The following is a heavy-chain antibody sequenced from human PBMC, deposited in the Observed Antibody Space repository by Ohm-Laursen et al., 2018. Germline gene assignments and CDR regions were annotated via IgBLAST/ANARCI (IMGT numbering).Heavy chain of an antibody. CDR3: STDHFS. CDR2: IKSKAAGETR. V-gene: IGHV3-15*01. Sequence: SLRLSCAAPGFTFSSYWMSWVRQAPGKGLEYVGRIKSKAAGETREYAEPVKGRFTILRDDSKNTLSLQMNSLKTEDTGVYYCSTDHFSWGQGTLVTVSS. D-gene: IGHD2/OR15-2a*01. CDR1: GFTFSSYW. J-gene: IGHJ5*02.